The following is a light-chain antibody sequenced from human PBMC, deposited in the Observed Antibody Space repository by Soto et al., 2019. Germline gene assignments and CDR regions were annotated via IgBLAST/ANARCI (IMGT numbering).Light chain of an antibody. J-gene: IGKJ1*01. CDR3: QQSYSTPPT. CDR1: PTFNNY. V-gene: IGKV1-39*01. CDR2: AAS. Sequence: DIQMTQSPSSLSASVGDRVTITCRAGPTFNNYLNWYQQRPGKAPKLLIYAASSLQSGVTSRFRGSGSGTDFTLTITSLQPEDFATYFCQQSYSTPPTFGQGTKVEIK.